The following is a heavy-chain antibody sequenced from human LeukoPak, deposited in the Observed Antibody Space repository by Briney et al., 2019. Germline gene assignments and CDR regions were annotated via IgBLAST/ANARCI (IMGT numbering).Heavy chain of an antibody. V-gene: IGHV3-9*01. J-gene: IGHJ4*02. Sequence: PGGSLRLSCAASGFTFDDYAMHWVRQAPGKGLEWVSGISWNSGGIGYADSVKGRFTISRDNAKNSLYLQMNSLRAEDTALYYCAKSDTTVTAGQFDYWGQGTLVAVSS. D-gene: IGHD4-17*01. CDR2: ISWNSGGI. CDR1: GFTFDDYA. CDR3: AKSDTTVTAGQFDY.